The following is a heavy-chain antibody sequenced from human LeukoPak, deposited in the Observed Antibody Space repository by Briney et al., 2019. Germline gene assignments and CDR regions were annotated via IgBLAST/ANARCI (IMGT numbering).Heavy chain of an antibody. D-gene: IGHD5-18*01. CDR3: ARAGYSYGYWLGFDY. V-gene: IGHV4-34*01. Sequence: SETLSLTCAVYGGSFSGYYWSWIRQPPGKGLEWIGEINHSGSTNYNPSLKSRVTISVDTSKNQFSLKLSSVTAADTAVYYCARAGYSYGYWLGFDYWGQGTLVTVSS. CDR1: GGSFSGYY. CDR2: INHSGST. J-gene: IGHJ4*02.